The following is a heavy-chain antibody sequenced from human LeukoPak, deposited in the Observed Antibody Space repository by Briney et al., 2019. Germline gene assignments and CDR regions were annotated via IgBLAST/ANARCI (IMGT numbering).Heavy chain of an antibody. V-gene: IGHV3-23*01. D-gene: IGHD2-15*01. J-gene: IGHJ4*02. CDR3: AKTSHQDEAVFDF. Sequence: GGSLRLSCAASGFTFTNFAMSWVHQAPGKGLEWVSTISGGGVSTYYADSVKGRFTISRDKSRNTLSLQMDSLRAEDTAVCYCAKTSHQDEAVFDFWGQGTLVTVSS. CDR2: ISGGGVST. CDR1: GFTFTNFA.